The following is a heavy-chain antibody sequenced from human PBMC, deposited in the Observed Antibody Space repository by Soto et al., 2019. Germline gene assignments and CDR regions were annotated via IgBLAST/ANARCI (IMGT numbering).Heavy chain of an antibody. J-gene: IGHJ5*02. CDR1: GGSISSGDYY. D-gene: IGHD3-22*01. CDR2: IYYSGST. V-gene: IGHV4-30-4*01. Sequence: PSETLSLTCTVSGGSISSGDYYWSWIRQPPGKGLEWIGYIYYSGSTYYNPSLKSRVTISVDTSKNQFSLKLSSVTAADTAVYYCARQAITMIVALTWGQGTLVTVSS. CDR3: ARQAITMIVALT.